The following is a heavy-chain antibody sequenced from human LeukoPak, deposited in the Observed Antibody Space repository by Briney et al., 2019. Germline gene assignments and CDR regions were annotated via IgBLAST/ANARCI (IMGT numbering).Heavy chain of an antibody. Sequence: GGSLRLSCAASGFTFSSYAMSWVRQAPGKGLDWVSLISDSVGGTYYADSVKGRFTISRDNSKNTLYLQMNSLRAEDTAVYYCAKGGSSGWYHLDFWGQGTLVTVSS. CDR1: GFTFSSYA. J-gene: IGHJ4*02. V-gene: IGHV3-23*01. D-gene: IGHD6-19*01. CDR3: AKGGSSGWYHLDF. CDR2: ISDSVGGT.